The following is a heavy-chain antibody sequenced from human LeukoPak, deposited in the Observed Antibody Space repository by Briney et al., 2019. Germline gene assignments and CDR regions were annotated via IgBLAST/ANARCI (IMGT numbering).Heavy chain of an antibody. CDR1: GYTFTRYY. V-gene: IGHV1-2*02. Sequence: ASVKVSCKASGYTFTRYYMHWVRQAPGQGLEWMGWINPNSGGTNYAQKFQGRVTMTRDTSISTAYMELSRLRSDDTAVYYCARVLPPRYSSGWYGWFDPWGQGILVTVSS. D-gene: IGHD6-19*01. CDR2: INPNSGGT. J-gene: IGHJ5*02. CDR3: ARVLPPRYSSGWYGWFDP.